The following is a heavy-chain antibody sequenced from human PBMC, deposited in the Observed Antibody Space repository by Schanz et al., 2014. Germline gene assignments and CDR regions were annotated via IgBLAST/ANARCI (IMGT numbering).Heavy chain of an antibody. CDR3: ARENTAVAGMPRVMDV. Sequence: QVQLVQSGAEVKKPGASVKVSCKASGYTFTGYHMHWVRQAPGQGLEWMGRINPNSGAANCAQKIQGRVTLTRDTSRSTAYMELSSLRPEDPAGFFWARENTAVAGMPRVMDVWGQGTTVTVTS. D-gene: IGHD6-19*01. V-gene: IGHV1-2*06. CDR2: INPNSGAA. J-gene: IGHJ6*02. CDR1: GYTFTGYH.